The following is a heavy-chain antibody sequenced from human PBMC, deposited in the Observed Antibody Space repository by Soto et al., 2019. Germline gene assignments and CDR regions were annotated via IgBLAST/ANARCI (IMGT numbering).Heavy chain of an antibody. CDR1: GFTFGVYA. CDR3: TAGKLYPSLDFDY. Sequence: LRLSSAASGFTFGVYAMSWVRQAPGQGLEWVGCIRSKAYGGTTEYAASVKDRFTISRDDTKSIDYLHTNSLKTEDTAVYYCTAGKLYPSLDFDYWGQGTLVTVSS. D-gene: IGHD2-8*01. CDR2: IRSKAYGGTT. V-gene: IGHV3-49*04. J-gene: IGHJ4*02.